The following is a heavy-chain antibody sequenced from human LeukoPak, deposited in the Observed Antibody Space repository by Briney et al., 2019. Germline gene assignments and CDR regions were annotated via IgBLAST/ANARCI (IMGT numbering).Heavy chain of an antibody. J-gene: IGHJ4*02. Sequence: GGSLRLSCAASGFIFSSYAMSWVRQAPGKGLEWVSAISGSGGSTYHADSVKGRFTISRDNSKNTLYLQMNSLRAEDTAVYYCAKGAYYDILTGYYVDYWGQGTLVTVSS. CDR2: ISGSGGST. V-gene: IGHV3-23*01. CDR1: GFIFSSYA. D-gene: IGHD3-9*01. CDR3: AKGAYYDILTGYYVDY.